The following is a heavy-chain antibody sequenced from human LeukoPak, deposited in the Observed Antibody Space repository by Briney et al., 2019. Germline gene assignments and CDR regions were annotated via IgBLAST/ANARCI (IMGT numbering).Heavy chain of an antibody. Sequence: PGGSLRLSCAASGFTVSGHPMTWVRQAPGKGLEWVSAISGSGDSTFNADSVKGRFTISRDNSKNTLYLQMNSLRAEDTALYYCATSTVAKYDYWGQGTLVAVSS. V-gene: IGHV3-23*01. CDR2: ISGSGDST. D-gene: IGHD4-11*01. J-gene: IGHJ4*02. CDR3: ATSTVAKYDY. CDR1: GFTVSGHP.